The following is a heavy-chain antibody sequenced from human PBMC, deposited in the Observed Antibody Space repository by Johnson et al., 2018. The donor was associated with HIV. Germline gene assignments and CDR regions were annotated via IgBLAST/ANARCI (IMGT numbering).Heavy chain of an antibody. D-gene: IGHD6-13*01. V-gene: IGHV3-9*01. J-gene: IGHJ3*02. Sequence: VQLVESGGGLVQPGRSLRLSCAASGFTFADYAMHWVRQAPGKGLEWVSGVSWNGGGIGYEDSVKGRFTISRDNSKNTLYLQMNNLRVEDTAVYYCARDGESQQLPLGDAFDIWGQGTMVTVSS. CDR2: VSWNGGGI. CDR3: ARDGESQQLPLGDAFDI. CDR1: GFTFADYA.